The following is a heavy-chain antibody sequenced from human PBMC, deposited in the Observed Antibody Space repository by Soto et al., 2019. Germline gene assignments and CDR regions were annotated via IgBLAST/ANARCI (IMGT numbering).Heavy chain of an antibody. CDR3: ARGSLGYYYYGMDV. J-gene: IGHJ6*02. Sequence: SVKVSCKASGYTFTSYAMHWVRQAPGQRLEWMGWINAGNGNTKYSQKFQGRVTITRDTSASTAYMELSSLRSEDTAVYYCARGSLGYYYYGMDVWGQGPTVTVSS. V-gene: IGHV1-3*01. CDR2: INAGNGNT. CDR1: GYTFTSYA. D-gene: IGHD6-13*01.